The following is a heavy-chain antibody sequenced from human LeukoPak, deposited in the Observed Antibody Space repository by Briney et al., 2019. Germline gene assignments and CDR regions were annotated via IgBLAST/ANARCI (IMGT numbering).Heavy chain of an antibody. D-gene: IGHD6-19*01. CDR3: ARGAGWYNY. V-gene: IGHV4-30-2*01. J-gene: IGHJ4*02. CDR1: GGSISSGGYY. CDR2: IYHSGST. Sequence: SETLSLTCTVSGGSISSGGYYWSWIRQPPGKGLEWIGYIYHSGSTYYNPSLKSRVTISIDTSKKQFSLKVSSVTAADTAVYYCARGAGWYNYWGQGTLVTVSS.